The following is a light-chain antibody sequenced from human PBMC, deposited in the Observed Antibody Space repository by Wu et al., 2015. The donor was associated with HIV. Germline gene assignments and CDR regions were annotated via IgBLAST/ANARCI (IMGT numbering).Light chain of an antibody. J-gene: IGKJ2*03. CDR3: QQFGSSPLMYS. Sequence: ETVLTQSPATLSLSPGERATLSCGASQSVTSSHLAWYQQKPGLAPRLLIYDASTRATGIPDRFSGSGSGTDFTLTISRLEPEDFAVYYCQQFGSSPLMYSFGQGTKLEIK. CDR2: DAS. CDR1: QSVTSSH. V-gene: IGKV3D-20*01.